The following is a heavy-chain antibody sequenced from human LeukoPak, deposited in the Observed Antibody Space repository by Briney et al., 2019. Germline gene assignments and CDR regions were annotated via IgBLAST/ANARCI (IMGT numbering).Heavy chain of an antibody. CDR1: GFTFSSYG. CDR3: AKDRRTAAAGHDYFDY. J-gene: IGHJ4*02. D-gene: IGHD6-13*01. V-gene: IGHV3-30*02. CDR2: IRYDGSNK. Sequence: GGSLRLSCAASGFTFSSYGMHWVRQAPGKGLEWVAFIRYDGSNKYYADSVKGRFTISRDNSKNTLYLQMNSLRAEDTAVYYCAKDRRTAAAGHDYFDYWGQGTLVTVSS.